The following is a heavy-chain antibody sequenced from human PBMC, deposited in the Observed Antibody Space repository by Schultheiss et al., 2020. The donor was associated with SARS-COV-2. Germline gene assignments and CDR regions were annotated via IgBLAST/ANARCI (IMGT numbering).Heavy chain of an antibody. V-gene: IGHV4-59*08. CDR3: ARVYCSGGSCYSRYYFDY. CDR2: IYYSGST. CDR1: GGSISSYY. J-gene: IGHJ4*02. Sequence: SETLSLTCTVSGGSISSYYWSWIRQPPGKGLEWIGYIYYSGSTNYNPSLKSRVTISVDTSKNQFSLKLSSVTAADTAVYYCARVYCSGGSCYSRYYFDYWGQGTLVTVSS. D-gene: IGHD2-15*01.